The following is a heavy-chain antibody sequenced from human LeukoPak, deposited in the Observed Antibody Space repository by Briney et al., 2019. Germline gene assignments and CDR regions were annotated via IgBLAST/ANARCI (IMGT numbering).Heavy chain of an antibody. CDR2: IDHGGIT. J-gene: IGHJ6*02. D-gene: IGHD3-9*01. Sequence: SETLSLTCAVYGGSFSGYFWSWIRQPPGKGLEWIGEIDHGGITNYNPSLLSRVTISLDTSSKQFSLRLTSVTAVDTAMYFCARGLYHDLLTGYYKGDYYYYGMDVWGQGTAVTVSS. V-gene: IGHV4-34*01. CDR3: ARGLYHDLLTGYYKGDYYYYGMDV. CDR1: GGSFSGYF.